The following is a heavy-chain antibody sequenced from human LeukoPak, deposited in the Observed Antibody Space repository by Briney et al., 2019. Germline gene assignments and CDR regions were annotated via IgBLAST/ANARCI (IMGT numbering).Heavy chain of an antibody. Sequence: GASVKVSCKASGYTFTSYGISWVRQAPGQGLEWMGWISAYNGNTNYAQNLQGRVTMTTDTSTNTAYMELRSLRSDDTAVYYCARQPAEYDYGLDVWGQGTTVTVSS. J-gene: IGHJ6*02. CDR3: ARQPAEYDYGLDV. CDR1: GYTFTSYG. CDR2: ISAYNGNT. V-gene: IGHV1-18*01.